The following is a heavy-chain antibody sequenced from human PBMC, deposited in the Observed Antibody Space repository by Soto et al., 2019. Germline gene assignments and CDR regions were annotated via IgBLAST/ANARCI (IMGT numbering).Heavy chain of an antibody. CDR3: TTDLGGYCIVFFQAEAGIRGSVPVSAFLLNRSSDL. V-gene: IGHV3-15*07. J-gene: IGHJ2*01. Sequence: ARGKCLECVDRIRSKVDGGTTDYAAPVKVRFTVSRDDSKNTVYLQMNSLKTEDTAVYYCTTDLGGYCIVFFQAEAGIRGSVPVSAFLLNRSSDL. D-gene: IGHD2-15*01. CDR2: IRSKVDGGTT.